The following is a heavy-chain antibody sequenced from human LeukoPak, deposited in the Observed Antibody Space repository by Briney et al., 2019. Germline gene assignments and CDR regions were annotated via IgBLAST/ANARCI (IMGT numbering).Heavy chain of an antibody. CDR3: AKSNYFDSGGYYFFDY. CDR1: GFTFSKYA. Sequence: GGSLRLSCAASGFTFSKYAMTWVRQAPGKGLEWVSGISVSGGSTNYADSVKGRFTISGDNSKNTLYLQMNSLRAEDTAVYYCAKSNYFDSGGYYFFDYWGQGTLVTVSS. J-gene: IGHJ4*02. D-gene: IGHD3-22*01. V-gene: IGHV3-23*01. CDR2: ISVSGGST.